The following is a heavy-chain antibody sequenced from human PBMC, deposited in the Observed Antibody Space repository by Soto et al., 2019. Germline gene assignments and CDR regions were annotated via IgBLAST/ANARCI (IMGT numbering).Heavy chain of an antibody. CDR1: GYTFTSYY. J-gene: IGHJ3*02. D-gene: IGHD3-16*02. CDR2: INPSGGST. V-gene: IGHV1-46*03. Sequence: GASVKVSCKASGYTFTSYYMHWVRQAPGQGLEWMGIINPSGGSTSYAQKFQGRVTMTRDTSTSTVYMELSSLRSEDTAVYYCAIMITFGGVIVSRAFDIWGQGTMVTVS. CDR3: AIMITFGGVIVSRAFDI.